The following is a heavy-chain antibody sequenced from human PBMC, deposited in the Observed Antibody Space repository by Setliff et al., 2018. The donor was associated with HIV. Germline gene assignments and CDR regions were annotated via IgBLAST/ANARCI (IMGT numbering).Heavy chain of an antibody. D-gene: IGHD6-13*01. CDR3: ATLAAAGESYDY. J-gene: IGHJ4*02. V-gene: IGHV4-38-2*01. Sequence: PSETLSLTCAVSGSSISSGYFWGWVRQPPGKGLECIANVHHSGNTYYNPSLKSRVTISVETFTNQFSLRLSSVTAADTAVYYCATLAAAGESYDYWGQGSLVTVSS. CDR1: GSSISSGYF. CDR2: VHHSGNT.